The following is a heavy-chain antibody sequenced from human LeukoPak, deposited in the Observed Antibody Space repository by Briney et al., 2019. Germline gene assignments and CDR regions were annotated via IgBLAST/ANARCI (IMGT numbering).Heavy chain of an antibody. V-gene: IGHV1-2*02. Sequence: ASVKVSCKSSGYTFTKYYLHWVRQAPGQGLEWMGWINPNTGDTNFPQKFQGRVTLTRDTSISTIFMDLSRLTSDDTAVYYCARAPTIVGYSSRELGHWYFDLWGRGTLVTVSS. CDR2: INPNTGDT. J-gene: IGHJ2*01. CDR3: ARAPTIVGYSSRELGHWYFDL. D-gene: IGHD6-13*01. CDR1: GYTFTKYY.